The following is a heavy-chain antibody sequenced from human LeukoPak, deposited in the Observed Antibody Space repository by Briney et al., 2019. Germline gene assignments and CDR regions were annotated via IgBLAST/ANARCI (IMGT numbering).Heavy chain of an antibody. Sequence: SETLSLTCTVSGGSISSSSYYWGWIRQPPGKGLEWIGRIYTSGSTNYNPSLKSRVTMSVDTSKNQFSLKLSSVTAADTAVYYCARGPNPMYSSSWYFDYWGQGTLVTVSS. D-gene: IGHD6-13*01. CDR1: GGSISSSSYY. CDR2: IYTSGST. CDR3: ARGPNPMYSSSWYFDY. V-gene: IGHV4-39*07. J-gene: IGHJ4*02.